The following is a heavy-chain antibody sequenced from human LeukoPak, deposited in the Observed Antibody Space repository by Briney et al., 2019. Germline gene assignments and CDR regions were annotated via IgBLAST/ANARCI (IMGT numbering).Heavy chain of an antibody. D-gene: IGHD3-3*01. CDR2: ISGSSSDI. CDR1: EFTFRSYS. V-gene: IGHV3-21*01. CDR3: VKDQIFGVDWSRTAEVAFDI. J-gene: IGHJ3*02. Sequence: GGSLRLSCAGSEFTFRSYSMHWVRQAPGKGLEWVSSISGSSSDIYYADSVKGRFTISRDNSKNTLYLQMNSLRPEDTAVYYCVKDQIFGVDWSRTAEVAFDIWGQGTMVTVSS.